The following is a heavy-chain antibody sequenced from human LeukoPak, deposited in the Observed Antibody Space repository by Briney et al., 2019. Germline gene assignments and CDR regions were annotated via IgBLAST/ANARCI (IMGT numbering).Heavy chain of an antibody. Sequence: GESLKISCKGSGYSFTSYWIGWVRQMPGKGLECMGIIYPVDSDTRYSPSFHGRVTMSADKSISTAYLQWSRLKASDTAMYYCARHGYSSSSGDAFDIWGQGTMVTVSS. V-gene: IGHV5-51*01. J-gene: IGHJ3*02. CDR1: GYSFTSYW. D-gene: IGHD6-6*01. CDR2: IYPVDSDT. CDR3: ARHGYSSSSGDAFDI.